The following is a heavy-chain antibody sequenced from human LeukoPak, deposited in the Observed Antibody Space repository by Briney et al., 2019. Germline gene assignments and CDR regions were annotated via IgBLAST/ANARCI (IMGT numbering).Heavy chain of an antibody. D-gene: IGHD3-9*01. J-gene: IGHJ4*02. CDR3: ARDGNILTASGPNSDY. Sequence: ASVKVSCKASGYTFTDYYMHWVRQAPGQGLEWMGIINPSGGSTSYAQKFQGRVTMTRDTSTSTVYMELSSLRSEDTAVYYCARDGNILTASGPNSDYWGQGTLVTVSS. V-gene: IGHV1-46*01. CDR1: GYTFTDYY. CDR2: INPSGGST.